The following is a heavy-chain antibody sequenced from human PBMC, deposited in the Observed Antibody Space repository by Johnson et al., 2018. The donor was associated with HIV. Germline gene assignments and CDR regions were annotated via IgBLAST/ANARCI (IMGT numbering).Heavy chain of an antibody. V-gene: IGHV3-11*04. CDR3: AKRPIMIAFGEINGFDI. J-gene: IGHJ3*02. D-gene: IGHD3-16*01. CDR2: ISSSGSTI. Sequence: QVQLAESGGGLVQPGGSLRLSCAASGFTVSSNYMSWVRQAPGKGLEWVSYISSSGSTIYYADSVKGRFTISRDNAKNSLYLQMNSLRAEDTAVYYCAKRPIMIAFGEINGFDIWGQGTMVSVSS. CDR1: GFTVSSNY.